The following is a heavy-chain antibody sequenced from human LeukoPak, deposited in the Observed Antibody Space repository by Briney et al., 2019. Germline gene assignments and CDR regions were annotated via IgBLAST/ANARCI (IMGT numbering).Heavy chain of an antibody. V-gene: IGHV3-30*02. D-gene: IGHD3-22*01. CDR2: IRYDGSNK. CDR3: ARMPFDYYDSSGYWGYYMDV. Sequence: PGGSLRLSCAASGFTFSSYGMHWVRQAPGKGLEWVAFIRYDGSNKYYADSVKGRFTISRDDSKNTLYLQMNSLRAEDTAVYYCARMPFDYYDSSGYWGYYMDVWGKGTTVTVSS. J-gene: IGHJ6*03. CDR1: GFTFSSYG.